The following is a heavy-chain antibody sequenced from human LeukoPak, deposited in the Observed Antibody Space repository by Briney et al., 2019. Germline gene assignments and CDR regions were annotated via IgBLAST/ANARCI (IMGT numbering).Heavy chain of an antibody. CDR1: GFTFSSYS. V-gene: IGHV3-21*01. J-gene: IGHJ3*02. CDR2: ISSSSSYI. Sequence: PGGSLRLSCAASGFTFSSYSMNWVRQAPGKGLEWVSSISSSSSYIYYADSVKGRFTISRDNAKNSLYLQMNSLRAEDTAVYYCARVRLPGYDSGYAFDIWGQGTMVTVSS. CDR3: ARVRLPGYDSGYAFDI. D-gene: IGHD6-19*01.